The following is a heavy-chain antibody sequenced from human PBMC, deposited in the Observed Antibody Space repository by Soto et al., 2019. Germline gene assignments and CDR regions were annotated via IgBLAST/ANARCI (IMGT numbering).Heavy chain of an antibody. CDR3: ARVRLGGPDCIDP. CDR1: GYTFTSYG. CDR2: ISAYNGNT. V-gene: IGHV1-18*01. Sequence: ASVKVSCKASGYTFTSYGISWVRQAPGQGHEWMGWISAYNGNTNYAQKLQGRVTMTTDTSTSTAYTDLCSLTSEDTAVYFCARVRLGGPDCIDPWGQGTLVTVSS. J-gene: IGHJ5*02. D-gene: IGHD1-26*01.